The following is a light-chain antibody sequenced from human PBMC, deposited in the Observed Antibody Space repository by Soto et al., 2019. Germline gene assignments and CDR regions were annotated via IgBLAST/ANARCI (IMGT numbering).Light chain of an antibody. CDR2: DAS. CDR1: QSISGW. Sequence: DIQMTQPPSTLSASVGDRVTITCRASQSISGWLAWYQQKPGKAPKLLIYDASSLESGVPSRFSGSGSGTEFTLTITSLQPDDFATYYCQQRNSYPITFGQGTRLEIK. V-gene: IGKV1-5*01. J-gene: IGKJ5*01. CDR3: QQRNSYPIT.